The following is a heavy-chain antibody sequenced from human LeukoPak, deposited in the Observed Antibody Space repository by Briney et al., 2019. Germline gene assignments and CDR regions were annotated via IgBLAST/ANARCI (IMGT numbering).Heavy chain of an antibody. CDR3: ARDRRDCSSTSCYVANDAFDI. J-gene: IGHJ3*02. CDR1: GYTFTSYY. CDR2: INPSGGST. D-gene: IGHD2-2*01. V-gene: IGHV1-46*01. Sequence: ASAKVSCKASGYTFTSYYMHWVRQAPGQGLEWMGIINPSGGSTSYAQKFQGRVTITADESTSTAYMELSSLRSEDTAVYYCARDRRDCSSTSCYVANDAFDIWGKGTTVTVSS.